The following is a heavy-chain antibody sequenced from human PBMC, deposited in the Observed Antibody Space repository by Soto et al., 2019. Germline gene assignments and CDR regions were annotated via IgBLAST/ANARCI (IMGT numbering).Heavy chain of an antibody. V-gene: IGHV1-24*01. D-gene: IGHD3-10*01. CDR1: GYTFTELS. J-gene: IGHJ4*02. CDR2: IDLNSGNT. CDR3: AIEVRRSNHFDL. Sequence: ASVKVSCKASGYTFTELSIHWVRQAPGEGLEWMGGIDLNSGNTIYAQRFQGRVTMTRKSSVDTPYMELSSLRSEDPAVYYCAIEVRRSNHFDLWGQGTMVTVSS.